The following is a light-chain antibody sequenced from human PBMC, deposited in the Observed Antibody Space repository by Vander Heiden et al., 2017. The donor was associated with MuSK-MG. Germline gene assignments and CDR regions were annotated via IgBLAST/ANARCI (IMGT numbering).Light chain of an antibody. V-gene: IGKV1-39*01. CDR1: QSISTY. Sequence: IDLTKSASSLSASVGDRVTITCRASQSISTYLNWYQQKPGKAPKLLIYAASSLQSGVPSRFRGSGSGTDFTLTISRLQPEDFATYSCQQSDSTPRTFGQGTKLDIK. J-gene: IGKJ2*01. CDR2: AAS. CDR3: QQSDSTPRT.